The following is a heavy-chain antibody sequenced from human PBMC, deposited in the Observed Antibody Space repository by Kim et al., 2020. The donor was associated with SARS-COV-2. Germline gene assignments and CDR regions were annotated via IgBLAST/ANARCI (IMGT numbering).Heavy chain of an antibody. CDR3: ARDRVAYYDILTGILRHPPLCDY. Sequence: GGSLRLSCAASGFTFSSYSMNWVRQAPGKGLEWVSSISSSSSYIYYADSVKGRFTISRDNAKNSLYLQMNSLRAEDTAVYYCARDRVAYYDILTGILRHPPLCDYWGQGTLVTVSS. CDR2: ISSSSSYI. CDR1: GFTFSSYS. J-gene: IGHJ4*02. V-gene: IGHV3-21*01. D-gene: IGHD3-9*01.